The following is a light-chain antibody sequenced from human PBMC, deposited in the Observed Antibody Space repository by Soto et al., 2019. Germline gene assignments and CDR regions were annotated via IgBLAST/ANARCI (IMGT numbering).Light chain of an antibody. V-gene: IGLV1-40*01. CDR3: QSYDSSLSAGV. CDR2: GNS. CDR1: SSNIGAGYD. Sequence: QSVLTQPPSVSGAPGQRVTISCTGSSSNIGAGYDVKWYQQLPGTAPKLLIHGNSNRPSGVPDRFSGSKSGTSASLAITGLKAEDESEYYCQSYDSSLSAGVFGGGTKLTVL. J-gene: IGLJ2*01.